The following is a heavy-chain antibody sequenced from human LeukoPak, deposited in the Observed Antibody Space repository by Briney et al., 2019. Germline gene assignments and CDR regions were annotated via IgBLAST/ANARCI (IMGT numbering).Heavy chain of an antibody. CDR3: AKQLGYCSDGSCYFPY. Sequence: GGSLRLSCAASGFTFSSSAMGWVRQAPGKGLEWVSAISNNGGYTYYADSVQGRFTISRDNSKSTLCLQMNSLRAEDTAVYYCAKQLGYCSDGSCYFPYWGQGTLVTVSS. V-gene: IGHV3-23*01. J-gene: IGHJ4*02. D-gene: IGHD2-15*01. CDR1: GFTFSSSA. CDR2: ISNNGGYT.